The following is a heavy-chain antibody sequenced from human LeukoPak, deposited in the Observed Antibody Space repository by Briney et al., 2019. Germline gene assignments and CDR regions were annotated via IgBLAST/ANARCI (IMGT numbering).Heavy chain of an antibody. CDR3: ARGIYGNFDY. CDR1: GFTFSKYW. V-gene: IGHV3-74*01. J-gene: IGHJ4*02. D-gene: IGHD3-10*01. Sequence: PTGRSLRLSCAASGFTFSKYWMHWVRQVPRKGLIWVSRINNEGNGTNYADSVKGRFTISRDNAKNTLYLQMTSLRAEDTAVYYCARGIYGNFDYWGQGSLVTVSS. CDR2: INNEGNGT.